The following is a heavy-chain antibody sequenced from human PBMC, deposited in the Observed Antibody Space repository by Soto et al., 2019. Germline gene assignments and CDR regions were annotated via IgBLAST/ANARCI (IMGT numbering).Heavy chain of an antibody. CDR3: VRPFIVGGSPLGY. Sequence: GGSLRLSCAASGLTFTTYTMYWVRQAPGKGLEWVASISRSRDYIYYADSVKGRFTISRDNANNSVYLQMNSLRAEDTAVYYCVRPFIVGGSPLGYWGQGALVTVSS. V-gene: IGHV3-21*01. CDR2: ISRSRDYI. J-gene: IGHJ4*02. D-gene: IGHD1-26*01. CDR1: GLTFTTYT.